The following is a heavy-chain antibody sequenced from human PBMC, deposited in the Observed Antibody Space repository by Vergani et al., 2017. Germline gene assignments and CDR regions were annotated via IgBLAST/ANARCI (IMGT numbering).Heavy chain of an antibody. Sequence: EVQLVESGGGLVQPGGSLRLSCAASGFTFSSYSMNWVRQAPGKGLEWVSNISSSSSTIYYADSVKGRFTISRDNAKNSLYLQMNSLRAEDTAVYYCARMGRRLVTDYWGQGTLVTVSS. CDR1: GFTFSSYS. D-gene: IGHD6-19*01. CDR2: ISSSSSTI. J-gene: IGHJ4*02. V-gene: IGHV3-48*01. CDR3: ARMGRRLVTDY.